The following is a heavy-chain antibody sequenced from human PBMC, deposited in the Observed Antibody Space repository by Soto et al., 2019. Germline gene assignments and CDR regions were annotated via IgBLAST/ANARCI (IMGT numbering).Heavy chain of an antibody. Sequence: LRLSCAASGFTFSSYWMSWVRQAPGKGLEWVANIKQDGSEKYYVDSVKGRFTISRDNAKNSLYLQMNSLRAEDTAVYYCARLAQYYYDSSGFDYWGQGTLVTVSS. D-gene: IGHD3-22*01. CDR3: ARLAQYYYDSSGFDY. J-gene: IGHJ4*02. CDR2: IKQDGSEK. V-gene: IGHV3-7*03. CDR1: GFTFSSYW.